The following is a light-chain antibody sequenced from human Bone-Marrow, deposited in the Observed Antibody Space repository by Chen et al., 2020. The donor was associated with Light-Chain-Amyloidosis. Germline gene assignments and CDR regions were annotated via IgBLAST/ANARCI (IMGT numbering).Light chain of an antibody. CDR3: AAWDDGLNGVL. CDR2: FNS. V-gene: IGLV1-44*01. CDR1: RSSIGTNT. J-gene: IGLJ2*01. Sequence: QSVLTQPPSASGTPGQRVTISCSGSRSSIGTNTVNWYQQFPGTAPKLLIYFNSQRPSGVPDRCSGSKSGTSASLAIRGLQSDGEADYFCAAWDDGLNGVLFGGGTKLTVL.